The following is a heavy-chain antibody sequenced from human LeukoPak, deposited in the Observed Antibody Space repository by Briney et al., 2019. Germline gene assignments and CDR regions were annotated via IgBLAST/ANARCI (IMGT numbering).Heavy chain of an antibody. D-gene: IGHD6-19*01. CDR2: IKPDGSEK. V-gene: IGHV3-7*01. J-gene: IGHJ4*02. CDR3: ARDASALY. Sequence: GGSLRLSCAASGLIFSKYWMTWVRRAPGKGLEWVASIKPDGSEKYYLDSVKGRFTISRDNSRDSLYLQMTSLRDDDTSVYYCARDASALYWGRGTPVTVSS. CDR1: GLIFSKYW.